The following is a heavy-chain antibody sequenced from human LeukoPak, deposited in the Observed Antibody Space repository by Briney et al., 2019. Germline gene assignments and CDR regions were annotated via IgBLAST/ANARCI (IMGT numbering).Heavy chain of an antibody. D-gene: IGHD6-19*01. CDR2: INHSGST. V-gene: IGHV4-34*01. CDR3: ARATSGGWSTPYYFDY. Sequence: SETLSLTCAVYGGSFSGYYWSWIRQPPEKGLEWIGEINHSGSTNYNPSLKSRVTISVDTSKNQFSLKLSSVTAADTAVYYCARATSGGWSTPYYFDYWGQGTLVTVSS. J-gene: IGHJ4*02. CDR1: GGSFSGYY.